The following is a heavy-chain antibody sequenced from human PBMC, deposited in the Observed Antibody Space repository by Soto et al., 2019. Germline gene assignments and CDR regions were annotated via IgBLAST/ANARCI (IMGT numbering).Heavy chain of an antibody. Sequence: GGSLRLSCAASGFTFSSYAMSWVHQAPGKGLEWVSAISGGGGSTYYADSVKGRFTISRDNSKNTLYLQMNSLRAEDTAVYYFAKDLATVTNHSTDYWGQGTLVTVSS. D-gene: IGHD4-17*01. J-gene: IGHJ4*02. V-gene: IGHV3-23*01. CDR2: ISGGGGST. CDR3: AKDLATVTNHSTDY. CDR1: GFTFSSYA.